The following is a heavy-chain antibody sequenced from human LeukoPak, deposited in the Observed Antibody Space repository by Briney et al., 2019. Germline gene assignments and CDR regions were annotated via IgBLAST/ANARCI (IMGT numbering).Heavy chain of an antibody. V-gene: IGHV3-33*01. J-gene: IGHJ4*02. CDR2: IWYDGSNK. D-gene: IGHD3-22*01. CDR3: ARVRYYYDSSGYHNFDY. CDR1: GFTFSNFG. Sequence: GGSLRLSCAASGFTFSNFGIHWVRQAPGKGLEWVAVIWYDGSNKYYADSVKGRFTISRDNAKNSLYLQMNSLRAEDTAVYYCARVRYYYDSSGYHNFDYWGQGTLVTVSS.